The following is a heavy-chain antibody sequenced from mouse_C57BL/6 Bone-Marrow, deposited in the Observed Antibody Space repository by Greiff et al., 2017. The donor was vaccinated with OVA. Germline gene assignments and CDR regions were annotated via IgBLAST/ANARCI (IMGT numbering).Heavy chain of an antibody. J-gene: IGHJ4*01. V-gene: IGHV1-53*01. D-gene: IGHD1-1*01. Sequence: QVQLKQPGTELVKPGASVKLSCKASGYTFTSYWMHWGKQRPGQGLEWMGHITPSNGGTNYNEKFKSKATLTVDKSSSTAYMQLSSLTSEDSAVYYCARVTTHGYAMDYWGQGTSVTVSS. CDR1: GYTFTSYW. CDR3: ARVTTHGYAMDY. CDR2: ITPSNGGT.